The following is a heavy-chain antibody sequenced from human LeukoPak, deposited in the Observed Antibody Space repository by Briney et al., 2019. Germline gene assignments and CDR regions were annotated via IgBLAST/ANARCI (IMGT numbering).Heavy chain of an antibody. CDR2: IYYSGST. Sequence: SETLSLTCSVSGGSISSYYWSWIRQPPGKGLEWIGDIYYSGSTNYNPSPKRRITISVDTSNNQFPLGLSSVTAADAAVYYCARVGTGSGSYYNVRYYYYYMDVWGKGTTVTVSS. CDR1: GGSISSYY. D-gene: IGHD3-10*01. V-gene: IGHV4-59*08. J-gene: IGHJ6*03. CDR3: ARVGTGSGSYYNVRYYYYYMDV.